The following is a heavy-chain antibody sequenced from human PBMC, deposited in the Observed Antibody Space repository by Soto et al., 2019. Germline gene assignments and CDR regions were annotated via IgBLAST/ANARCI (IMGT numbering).Heavy chain of an antibody. J-gene: IGHJ6*02. Sequence: QVQLVESGGDVVQPGRSLRLSCAASGFTFSSHGMHWVRQAPGKGLEWVAAIWYDGSNKYYADSVKGRFTISRDNSKKTLYLQMNSLRAEDKAVYYCARGPPYGWGHSGMDVWGQGTTVTVSS. V-gene: IGHV3-33*01. D-gene: IGHD3-10*01. CDR3: ARGPPYGWGHSGMDV. CDR2: IWYDGSNK. CDR1: GFTFSSHG.